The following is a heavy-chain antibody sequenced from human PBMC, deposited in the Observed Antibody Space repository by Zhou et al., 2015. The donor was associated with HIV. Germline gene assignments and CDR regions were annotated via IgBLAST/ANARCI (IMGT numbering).Heavy chain of an antibody. CDR3: ARDGRTRKQLGYFDY. D-gene: IGHD6-6*01. CDR1: GFTVSSNY. V-gene: IGHV3-53*01. CDR2: IYSGGST. J-gene: IGHJ4*02. Sequence: EVQLVESGGGLIQPGGSLRLSCAASGFTVSSNYMSWVRQAPGKGLEWVSVIYSGGSTYYADSVKGRFTISRDNSKNTLYLQINSLRAEDTAVYYCARDGRTRKQLGYFDYWGQGTLVTVSS.